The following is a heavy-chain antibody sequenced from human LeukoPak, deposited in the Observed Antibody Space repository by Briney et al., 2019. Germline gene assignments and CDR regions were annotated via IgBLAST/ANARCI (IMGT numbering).Heavy chain of an antibody. D-gene: IGHD5-12*01. V-gene: IGHV3-21*01. CDR1: GFTFSSYS. Sequence: GGSLSLSCAASGFTFSSYSMNWVRQAPGKGLEWVSSISSSSSYIYYADSVKGRFTISRDNAKNSLYLQMNSLRAEDTAVYYCAGYSGYDQYAYFDYWGQGTLVTVSS. CDR3: AGYSGYDQYAYFDY. CDR2: ISSSSSYI. J-gene: IGHJ4*02.